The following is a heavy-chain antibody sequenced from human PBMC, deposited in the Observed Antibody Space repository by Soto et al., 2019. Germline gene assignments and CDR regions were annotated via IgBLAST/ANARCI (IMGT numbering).Heavy chain of an antibody. CDR3: ALARGRPYCFAY. V-gene: IGHV1-46*03. CDR1: RYTFSSYD. J-gene: IGHJ4*02. CDR2: INPSAGSV. Sequence: QVQVVQSGAEVRKPGTSVKVSCKSSRYTFSSYDVHWVRQAPGQGLEWMGLINPSAGSVSYAQTFKGIVTMTRDTATSTVYMELSSLRSEDTAVFYCALARGRPYCFAYWGQGNLVTVSS.